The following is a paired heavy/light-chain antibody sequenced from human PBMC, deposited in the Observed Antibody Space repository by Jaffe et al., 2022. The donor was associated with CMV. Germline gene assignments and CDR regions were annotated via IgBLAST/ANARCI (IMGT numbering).Light chain of an antibody. CDR3: MQALQTPMT. Sequence: DIVMTQAPLSLPVTPGESASISCRSSQSLLHSNRNNHLDWYLQKPGKSPQLLIYLGSNRASGVSDRFSGSGSGTDFTLKISRVEAEDVGVYYCMQALQTPMTFGQGTRLEIK. V-gene: IGKV2-28*01. CDR1: QSLLHSNRNNH. CDR2: LGS. J-gene: IGKJ5*01.
Heavy chain of an antibody. D-gene: IGHD5-12*01. CDR1: GFTFNKYA. CDR2: ISGGGETT. Sequence: EVQLLESGGGLVQPGGSLRLSCAASGFTFNKYAINWVRQAPGKGLEWVSVISGGGETTYYADAVKGRFAISRDNFKNTVFLQMDSLRAEDTALYYCAKDMKTDSGYDFDYWGQGTLVTVSS. V-gene: IGHV3-23*01. J-gene: IGHJ4*02. CDR3: AKDMKTDSGYDFDY.